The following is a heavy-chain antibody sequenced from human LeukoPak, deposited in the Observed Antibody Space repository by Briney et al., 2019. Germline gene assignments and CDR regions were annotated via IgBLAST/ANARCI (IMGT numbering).Heavy chain of an antibody. CDR3: ARDRISRVGALRNNWFDP. Sequence: PGGSLRLSCAASGFTFSSYWMTWVRQVPGKGLEWVANIKQDGSEKYYVDSVKGRFTISRDNAKNSLYLQMNSLRAEDTAVYYCARDRISRVGALRNNWFDPWGQGTLVTVSS. V-gene: IGHV3-7*01. D-gene: IGHD1-26*01. J-gene: IGHJ5*02. CDR1: GFTFSSYW. CDR2: IKQDGSEK.